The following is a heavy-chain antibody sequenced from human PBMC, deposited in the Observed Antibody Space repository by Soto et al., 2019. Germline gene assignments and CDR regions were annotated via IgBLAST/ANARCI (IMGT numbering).Heavy chain of an antibody. D-gene: IGHD2-15*01. CDR1: GFTFSSYA. V-gene: IGHV3-30-3*01. CDR2: ISYDGSNK. J-gene: IGHJ3*02. Sequence: GGSLRLSCAASGFTFSSYAMHWVRQAPGKGLEWVAVISYDGSNKYYADSVKGRFTISRDNSKNTLYLQMNSLRAEDTAVYYCARVAGGRVVVVVAAEELDAFDIWGQGTMVTVSS. CDR3: ARVAGGRVVVVVAAEELDAFDI.